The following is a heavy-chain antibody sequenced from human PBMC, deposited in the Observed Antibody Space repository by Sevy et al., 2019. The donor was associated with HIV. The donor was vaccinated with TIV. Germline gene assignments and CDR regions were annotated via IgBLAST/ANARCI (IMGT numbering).Heavy chain of an antibody. Sequence: ASVKVSCKVSGYTLTELSMHWVRQAPGKGLEWMGGFDPEDGETIYAQKFQGRVTMTEDISTDTAYMELSSLRSEDTAVYYCATRAARRSYYFDYWGQGTLVTVSS. D-gene: IGHD6-6*01. J-gene: IGHJ4*02. V-gene: IGHV1-24*01. CDR1: GYTLTELS. CDR3: ATRAARRSYYFDY. CDR2: FDPEDGET.